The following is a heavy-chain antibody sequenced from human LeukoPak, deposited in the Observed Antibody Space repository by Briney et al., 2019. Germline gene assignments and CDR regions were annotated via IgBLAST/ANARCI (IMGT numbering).Heavy chain of an antibody. D-gene: IGHD2-15*01. CDR1: GGSFIGYY. Sequence: SETLSSTCAANGGSFIGYYWTWIRKPPGKGLDWIGEINHSGSTNYNPSLKSRVTISVDTSKNQFSLKLSSVTAADTAVYYCATSRPTCSGGSCYHSWFDPWGQGTLVTVSS. J-gene: IGHJ5*02. CDR3: ATSRPTCSGGSCYHSWFDP. V-gene: IGHV4-34*01. CDR2: INHSGST.